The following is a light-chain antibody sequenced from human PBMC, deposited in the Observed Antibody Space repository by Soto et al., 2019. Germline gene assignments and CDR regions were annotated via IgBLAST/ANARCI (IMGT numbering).Light chain of an antibody. J-gene: IGLJ2*01. Sequence: QSVLTQSPSASASLGASVKITCTLSSGHSSYPIAWHQQQPDKGPRFLMKLNSDGSHSKGDGIPDRFSGSTSGAERYLTMTSLQSEDEADYYCQTWATGIRVFGGGTKVTVL. CDR1: SGHSSYP. V-gene: IGLV4-69*01. CDR3: QTWATGIRV. CDR2: LNSDGSH.